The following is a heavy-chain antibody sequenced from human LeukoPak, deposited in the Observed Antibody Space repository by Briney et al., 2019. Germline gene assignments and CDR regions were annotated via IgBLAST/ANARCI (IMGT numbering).Heavy chain of an antibody. CDR2: ISSSSSYI. CDR3: VRDGYDFWSGYYRGYYYYMDV. V-gene: IGHV3-21*01. J-gene: IGHJ6*03. Sequence: GGSLRLSCAASGFTFSSYSMNWVRQAPGKGLEWVSSISSSSSYIYYADSVKGRFTISRDNAKNSLYLQMNSLRAEDTAVYYCVRDGYDFWSGYYRGYYYYMDVWGKGTTVTVSS. D-gene: IGHD3-3*01. CDR1: GFTFSSYS.